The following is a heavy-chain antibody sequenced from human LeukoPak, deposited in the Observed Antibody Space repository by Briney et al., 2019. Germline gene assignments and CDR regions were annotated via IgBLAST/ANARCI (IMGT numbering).Heavy chain of an antibody. CDR1: GGSISSYY. D-gene: IGHD3-22*01. J-gene: IGHJ4*02. Sequence: SSETLSLTCTVSGGSISSYYWSWIRQPAGKGLEWIGRIHTSGSTNYNPSLKSRVTMSVDTSKNQFSLKLSSVTAADTAVYYCARGDYYDSSGYYYDYWGQGTLVTVSS. CDR2: IHTSGST. CDR3: ARGDYYDSSGYYYDY. V-gene: IGHV4-4*07.